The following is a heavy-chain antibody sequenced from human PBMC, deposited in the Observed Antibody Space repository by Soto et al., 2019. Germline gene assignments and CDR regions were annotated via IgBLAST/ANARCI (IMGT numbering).Heavy chain of an antibody. CDR3: ARSMYSTSAQLYYGMDV. J-gene: IGHJ6*02. Sequence: KASETLSLTCAVSGYSIRSGYFWGWIRQPPGKGLEWIGSMYHSGITYYNLSLKSRVTISVDTSKNQFSLKLSSATAADTAVYYCARSMYSTSAQLYYGMDVWGQGTTVTVSS. D-gene: IGHD6-6*01. V-gene: IGHV4-38-2*01. CDR2: MYHSGIT. CDR1: GYSIRSGYF.